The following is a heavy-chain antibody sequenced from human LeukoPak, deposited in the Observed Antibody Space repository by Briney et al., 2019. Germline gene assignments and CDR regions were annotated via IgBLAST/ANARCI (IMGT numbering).Heavy chain of an antibody. V-gene: IGHV4-38-2*02. Sequence: PSETLSLTCTVSGYSISSGYYWGWIRQPPGKGLEWIGGIYHSGSTYYNPSLKSRVTISVDTSKNQFSLKLSSVIAADTAVYYCARRVQPRRYCSSTSCYDMDGLDKGDYWYFDLWGRGTLVTVSS. CDR3: ARRVQPRRYCSSTSCYDMDGLDKGDYWYFDL. D-gene: IGHD2-2*01. J-gene: IGHJ2*01. CDR2: IYHSGST. CDR1: GYSISSGYY.